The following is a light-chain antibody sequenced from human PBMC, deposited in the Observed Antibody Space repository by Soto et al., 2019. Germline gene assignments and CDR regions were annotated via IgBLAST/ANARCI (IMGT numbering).Light chain of an antibody. J-gene: IGKJ4*01. V-gene: IGKV1-27*01. CDR3: QEYYSAASLT. Sequence: DIQMTQSPSSLSASVGDRVIITCRASQGISSYLAWYQQKPGKVPKLLIYAASTLQSGVPSRFSGSGFGTDFTLTISSLQPEDVAAYYCQEYYSAASLTFGGGTKVEIK. CDR2: AAS. CDR1: QGISSY.